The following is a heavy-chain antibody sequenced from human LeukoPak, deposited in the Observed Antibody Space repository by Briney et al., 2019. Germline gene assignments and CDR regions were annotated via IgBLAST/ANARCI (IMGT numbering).Heavy chain of an antibody. J-gene: IGHJ4*02. V-gene: IGHV3-23*01. CDR2: ISSSGGST. Sequence: PGGSLRLSCAASGFTFSSYAMSWVRQAPGKGLEWVSAISSSGGSTYYADSVKGRFTISRDNSKNTLYLQMNSLRAEDTAVYYCARGRTICSGGSCYSRYFDYWGQGTLVTVSS. CDR1: GFTFSSYA. CDR3: ARGRTICSGGSCYSRYFDY. D-gene: IGHD2-15*01.